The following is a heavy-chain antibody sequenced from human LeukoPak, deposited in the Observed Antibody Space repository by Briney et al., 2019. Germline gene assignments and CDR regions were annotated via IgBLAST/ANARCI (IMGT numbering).Heavy chain of an antibody. CDR1: GFTFTDYY. V-gene: IGHV3-7*01. J-gene: IGHJ4*02. Sequence: GGSLRLSCAASGFTFTDYYMSWVRQAPGKGLEWVANINQDGSEKYYVDSVKGRFTISRDNAKNSLYLQMNSLRAEDTAVYYCARVLATYFDYWGQGTLVTVSS. D-gene: IGHD5-12*01. CDR2: INQDGSEK. CDR3: ARVLATYFDY.